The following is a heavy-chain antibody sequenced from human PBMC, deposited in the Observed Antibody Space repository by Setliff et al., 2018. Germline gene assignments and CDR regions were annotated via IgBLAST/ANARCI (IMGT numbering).Heavy chain of an antibody. CDR3: ARRCLGGSPQYFFDS. Sequence: ASVKVSCKASGYTFTGYYMHWLRQAPGPGLEWMGWINPNSGGTNYVQEFQNRDTFTRDTFADTAYIELSSLTSEDTAMSYCARRCLGGSPQYFFDSWGQGTLVTVSS. CDR1: GYTFTGYY. J-gene: IGHJ4*02. D-gene: IGHD2-15*01. CDR2: INPNSGGT. V-gene: IGHV1-2*02.